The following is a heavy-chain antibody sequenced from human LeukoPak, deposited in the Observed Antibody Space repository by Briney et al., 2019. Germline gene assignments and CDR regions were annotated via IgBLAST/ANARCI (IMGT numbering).Heavy chain of an antibody. CDR3: ARVGAANHDAFDI. CDR1: GGSISSYY. D-gene: IGHD1-26*01. J-gene: IGHJ3*02. CDR2: IYYSGST. V-gene: IGHV4-59*08. Sequence: PSENLSLTCTVSGGSISSYYWSRIRQPPGKGLEWIGYIYYSGSTNYNPSLKSRVTISVDTSKNQFSLKLSSVTAADTAVYYCARVGAANHDAFDIWGQGTMVTVSS.